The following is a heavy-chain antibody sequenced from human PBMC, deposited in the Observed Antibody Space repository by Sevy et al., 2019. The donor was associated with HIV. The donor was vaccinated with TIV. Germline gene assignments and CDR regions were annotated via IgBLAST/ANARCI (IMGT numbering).Heavy chain of an antibody. CDR3: SRGLATADTPEYYCDY. CDR2: ITRNSYEAYGGTT. J-gene: IGHJ4*02. Sequence: GGSLRLSCTASGFTFDDYAMSWFRQAPGKGLDWVAFITRNSYEAYGGTTEYAASVKGRFIISRDDSKSIAYLQMNSLKTEDTAVYYCSRGLATADTPEYYCDYWGQGSLVTVSS. D-gene: IGHD5-12*01. V-gene: IGHV3-49*03. CDR1: GFTFDDYA.